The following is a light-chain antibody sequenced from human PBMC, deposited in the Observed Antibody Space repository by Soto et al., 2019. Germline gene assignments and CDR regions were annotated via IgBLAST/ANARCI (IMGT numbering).Light chain of an antibody. CDR1: QSISSW. J-gene: IGKJ1*01. CDR3: QQYFRTPWA. V-gene: IGKV1-5*01. CDR2: DAF. Sequence: DIHVTQSPARGSASVGDNLKSAGLASQSISSWLAWYQQKPGKAPKLLIFDAFSFESGVPSRFSGSRSGTEFTLTISSLQTEDVAVYYCQQYFRTPWAFGQGTKVDIK.